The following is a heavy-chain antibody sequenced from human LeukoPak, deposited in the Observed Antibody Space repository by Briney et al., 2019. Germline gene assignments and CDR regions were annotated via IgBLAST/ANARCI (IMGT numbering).Heavy chain of an antibody. V-gene: IGHV1-2*02. CDR2: ISSNTGGT. J-gene: IGHJ4*02. CDR3: ARADPVSY. Sequence: ASVKVSCKTSGDTFTGSFIHWMRQAPGQGLEWMGWISSNTGGTLSAQKFQGRLTMTRDTSISTAYMELSSLRSDDTAVYYCARADPVSYSGQGTQVTVSS. CDR1: GDTFTGSF.